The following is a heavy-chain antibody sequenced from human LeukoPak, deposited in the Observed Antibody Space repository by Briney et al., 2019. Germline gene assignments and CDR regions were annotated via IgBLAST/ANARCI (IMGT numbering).Heavy chain of an antibody. CDR3: ARGVRLGY. D-gene: IGHD3-22*01. Sequence: GGSLRLSCAASGFTFSGYDMNWVRQAPGKGLEWVSAISGSGGSTYYADSVKGRFTISRDNSKNTLYLQMNSLRAEDTAVYYCARGVRLGYWGQGTLVTVSS. CDR1: GFTFSGYD. CDR2: ISGSGGST. V-gene: IGHV3-23*01. J-gene: IGHJ4*02.